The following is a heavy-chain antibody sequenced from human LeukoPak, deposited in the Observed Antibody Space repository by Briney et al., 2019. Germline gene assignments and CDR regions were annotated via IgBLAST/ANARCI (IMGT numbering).Heavy chain of an antibody. CDR3: AKDLSIVVVPAAIRNYFDY. Sequence: GGSLRLSCAASGFTFSSYAMSWVRQAPGKGLEWVSSISSSSSYIYYADSVKGRFTISRDNAKNSLYLQLNSLRAEDTAVYYCAKDLSIVVVPAAIRNYFDYWGQGTLVTVSS. CDR1: GFTFSSYA. J-gene: IGHJ4*02. V-gene: IGHV3-21*01. CDR2: ISSSSSYI. D-gene: IGHD2-2*02.